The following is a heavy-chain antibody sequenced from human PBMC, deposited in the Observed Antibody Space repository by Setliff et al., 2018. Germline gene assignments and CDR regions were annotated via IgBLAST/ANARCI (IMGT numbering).Heavy chain of an antibody. D-gene: IGHD2-21*01. Sequence: SETLSLTCTVSGDSISIYYWNWIRQPAGKGLEWIGRIYTSGATTYSPSLKSRVSISADTSKNLLSLTLRSVTAADTAVYYCAKEHVVISYVSNTHQHYGMDVWGQGTTVTVSS. V-gene: IGHV4-4*07. J-gene: IGHJ6*02. CDR2: IYTSGAT. CDR1: GDSISIYY. CDR3: AKEHVVISYVSNTHQHYGMDV.